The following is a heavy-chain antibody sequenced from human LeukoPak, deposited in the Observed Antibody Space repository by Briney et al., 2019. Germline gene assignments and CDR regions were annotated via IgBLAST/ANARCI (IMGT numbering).Heavy chain of an antibody. V-gene: IGHV3-53*01. D-gene: IGHD2-2*01. CDR2: IYSGGST. Sequence: GGSLRLSCAASGFTFSTYYMTWVRQAPGKGPECVSVIYSGGSTYYADSVKGRFTVSRDNSKNTLYLQMNSLRAEDTAMYYCARGLGYCTSTTCLLPFDYWGQGTLVTVSS. CDR1: GFTFSTYY. J-gene: IGHJ4*02. CDR3: ARGLGYCTSTTCLLPFDY.